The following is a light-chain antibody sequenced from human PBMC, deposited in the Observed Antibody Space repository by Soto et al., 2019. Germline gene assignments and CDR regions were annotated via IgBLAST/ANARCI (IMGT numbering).Light chain of an antibody. CDR3: QQYNNWPLT. CDR1: QSVSSN. CDR2: GGS. Sequence: EIVMTQSPATLSVSPGESATLSCRASQSVSSNLAWYQQKPGQAPRFLIFGGSTRATGIPARFSGSGSGTEFTLTISSLQSEDFAVYYCQQYNNWPLTFGGGTKVEIK. J-gene: IGKJ4*01. V-gene: IGKV3-15*01.